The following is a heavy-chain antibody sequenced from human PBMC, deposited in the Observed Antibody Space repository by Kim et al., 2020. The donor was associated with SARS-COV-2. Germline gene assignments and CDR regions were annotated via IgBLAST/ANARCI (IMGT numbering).Heavy chain of an antibody. Sequence: SETLSLTCTVSGGSISSSSYYWGWIRQPPGKGLEWTGSIYDSGSTYYNPSLKSRVTISVDTSKNQFSLKLSSVTAADTAVYYCALDYYDSSMRGGVFDYWGQGTLVTVSS. CDR1: GGSISSSSYY. J-gene: IGHJ4*02. CDR3: ALDYYDSSMRGGVFDY. V-gene: IGHV4-39*01. CDR2: IYDSGST. D-gene: IGHD3-22*01.